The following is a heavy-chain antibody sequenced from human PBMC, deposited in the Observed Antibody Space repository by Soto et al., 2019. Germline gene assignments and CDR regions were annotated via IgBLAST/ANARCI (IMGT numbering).Heavy chain of an antibody. J-gene: IGHJ5*02. D-gene: IGHD4-17*01. Sequence: PGGSLRLSCAASGFTFSGYAMSWVRQAPGKGLEWVSAISGSGGNTYYADSVKGRFTISRDNSKNTLYLQMNSLRAEDTAVYYCAKGNYGGNSQLDPWGQGTLVTVSS. CDR1: GFTFSGYA. CDR2: ISGSGGNT. V-gene: IGHV3-23*01. CDR3: AKGNYGGNSQLDP.